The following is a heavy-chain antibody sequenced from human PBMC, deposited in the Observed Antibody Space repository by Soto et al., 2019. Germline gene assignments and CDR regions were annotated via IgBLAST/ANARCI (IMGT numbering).Heavy chain of an antibody. CDR3: ARDLSNPSYNWFDP. V-gene: IGHV3-21*01. CDR2: ISSSSSYI. Sequence: GGSLILSCAASGFTFSSYSMNGVRQAPGKGLEWVSSISSSSSYIYYADSVKGRFTISRDNAKNSLYLQMNSLRAEDTAVYYCARDLSNPSYNWFDPWGQGTLVTVSS. CDR1: GFTFSSYS. J-gene: IGHJ5*02. D-gene: IGHD7-27*01.